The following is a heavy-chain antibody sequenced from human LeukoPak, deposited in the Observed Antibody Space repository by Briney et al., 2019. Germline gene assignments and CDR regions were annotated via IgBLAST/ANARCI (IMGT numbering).Heavy chain of an antibody. Sequence: SETLSLTCTVSGGSISSYYWSWIRQPAGKGLEWVGRINTCESTNYNPSLKGRVTMSVDTSKNQFSLKLSSVTAADTAVYYCAKSPTYYYDSSGYYYYFDYWGQGTLVTVSS. CDR1: GGSISSYY. CDR3: AKSPTYYYDSSGYYYYFDY. J-gene: IGHJ4*02. CDR2: INTCEST. V-gene: IGHV4-4*07. D-gene: IGHD3-22*01.